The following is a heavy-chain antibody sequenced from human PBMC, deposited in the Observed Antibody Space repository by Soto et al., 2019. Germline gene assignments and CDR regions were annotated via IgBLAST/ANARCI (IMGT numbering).Heavy chain of an antibody. V-gene: IGHV4-30-4*01. D-gene: IGHD6-13*01. CDR3: ATYGIAAAGTPDDAFDI. CDR2: IYYSGST. CDR1: GGSISSGDYY. J-gene: IGHJ3*02. Sequence: SETLSLTCTVSGGSISSGDYYWSWIRQPPGKGLEWIGYIYYSGSTYYNPSLKSRVTISVDTSKNQFSLKLSSVTAADTAVYYCATYGIAAAGTPDDAFDIWGQGTMVTVSS.